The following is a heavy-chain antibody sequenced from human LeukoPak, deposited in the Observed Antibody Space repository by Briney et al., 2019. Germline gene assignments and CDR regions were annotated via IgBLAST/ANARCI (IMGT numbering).Heavy chain of an antibody. CDR1: GGSFSGYY. CDR3: ARVSSSWYQDWYFDR. J-gene: IGHJ2*01. CDR2: INHSGST. Sequence: SETLSLTCAVYGGSFSGYYWSWIRQPPGKGLEWIGEINHSGSTNYNPSLKSRVTISVDTSKNQFSLKLTSVTAADTAVYYCARVSSSWYQDWYFDRWSRGTLVTVSS. V-gene: IGHV4-34*01. D-gene: IGHD6-13*01.